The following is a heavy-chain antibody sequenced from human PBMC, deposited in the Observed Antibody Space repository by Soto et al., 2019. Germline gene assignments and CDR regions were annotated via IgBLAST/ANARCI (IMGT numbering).Heavy chain of an antibody. CDR3: AKDFQGDGSGSG. D-gene: IGHD3-10*01. J-gene: IGHJ4*02. V-gene: IGHV3-9*01. CDR1: GFTFDDYA. Sequence: EVQLVESGGGLVQPGRSLRLSCAASGFTFDDYAMHWVRQAPGKGLEWVSGISWNSGSIGYADSVKGRFTISRDNAKNSLYLQMNSLRAEDTALYYCAKDFQGDGSGSGWGQGTLVTVSS. CDR2: ISWNSGSI.